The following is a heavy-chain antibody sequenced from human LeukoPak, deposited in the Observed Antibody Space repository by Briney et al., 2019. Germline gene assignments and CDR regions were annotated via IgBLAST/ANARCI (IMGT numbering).Heavy chain of an antibody. V-gene: IGHV3-66*04. J-gene: IGHJ4*02. CDR1: GFTFSSYA. Sequence: GGSLRLSCAASGFTFSSYAMHWVRQAPGKGLEWVSMIYSGGNIYYTDSVKGRFTVSRDNSKNTLDLQMNSLRVEDTAVYYCARRGHGYGSPFDYWGQGTLVTVSS. CDR3: ARRGHGYGSPFDY. D-gene: IGHD5-18*01. CDR2: IYSGGNI.